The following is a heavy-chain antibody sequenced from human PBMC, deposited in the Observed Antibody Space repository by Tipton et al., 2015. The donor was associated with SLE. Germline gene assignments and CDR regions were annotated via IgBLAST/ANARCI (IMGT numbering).Heavy chain of an antibody. CDR1: EFTFRSSA. CDR2: ISGSGRTT. V-gene: IGHV3-23*01. Sequence: SLRLSCAASEFTFRSSAMNWVRQTPGKGLEWVSSISGSGRTTYYAESVKGRFTISRDNSKNTLYLQMNSLRAEDTAVYYCATTDTRGWPFYFDVWGRGTLLIVSS. CDR3: ATTDTRGWPFYFDV. J-gene: IGHJ2*01. D-gene: IGHD6-19*01.